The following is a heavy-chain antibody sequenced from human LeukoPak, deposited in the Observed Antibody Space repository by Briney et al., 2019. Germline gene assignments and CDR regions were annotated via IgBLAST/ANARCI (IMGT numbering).Heavy chain of an antibody. Sequence: PGGSLRLSCAASGFTFSGSAMHWVRQASGKGLEWVGRIRSKANSYATAYAASVKGRFTISRDDSKNTAYLQMNSLKTEDTAVYYCTRIAPYYDILTGHSSYYYYMDVWGKGTTVTVPS. CDR3: TRIAPYYDILTGHSSYYYYMDV. CDR2: IRSKANSYAT. D-gene: IGHD3-9*01. CDR1: GFTFSGSA. V-gene: IGHV3-73*01. J-gene: IGHJ6*03.